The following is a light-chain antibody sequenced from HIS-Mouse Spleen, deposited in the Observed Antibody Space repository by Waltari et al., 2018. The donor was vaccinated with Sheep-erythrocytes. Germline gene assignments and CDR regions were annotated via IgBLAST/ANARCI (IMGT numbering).Light chain of an antibody. V-gene: IGKV1-12*01. J-gene: IGKJ5*01. CDR1: QGLSSW. CDR2: AAS. Sequence: DIQMTQSPSSVSASVGDRVTITCRASQGLSSWLAWYPQKPGKAPKLLSYAASSWQSGVPSRFSGSGSGTDFTLTISSLQPEDFATYYCQQANSFPITFGQGTRLEIK. CDR3: QQANSFPIT.